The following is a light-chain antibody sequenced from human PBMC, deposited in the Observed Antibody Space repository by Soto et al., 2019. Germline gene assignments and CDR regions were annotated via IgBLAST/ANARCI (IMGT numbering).Light chain of an antibody. CDR2: EDT. CDR3: QAWDSSTVV. J-gene: IGLJ2*01. V-gene: IGLV3-1*01. CDR1: KLGDNY. Sequence: YELTQPPSVSVSPGQTASITCSGDKLGDNYACWYQQKPGQSPVLVIYEDTKRPSGIPERFSGSNSGNTATLTISGTQAMDEADYYCQAWDSSTVVFGGGTKLTVL.